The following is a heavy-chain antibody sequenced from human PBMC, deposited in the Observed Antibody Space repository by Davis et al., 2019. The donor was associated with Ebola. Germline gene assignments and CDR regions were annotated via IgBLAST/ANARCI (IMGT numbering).Heavy chain of an antibody. CDR2: ISSNGGST. V-gene: IGHV3-64D*08. J-gene: IGHJ4*02. D-gene: IGHD2-2*01. Sequence: GGSLRLSCSASGFTFSSYAMHWVRQAPGKGLEYVSAISSNGGSTYYADPVKGRFTISRDNSKNTLYLQMSSLRAEDTAVYYCVKGVVVVPAATYFAYWGQGTLVTVSS. CDR1: GFTFSSYA. CDR3: VKGVVVVPAATYFAY.